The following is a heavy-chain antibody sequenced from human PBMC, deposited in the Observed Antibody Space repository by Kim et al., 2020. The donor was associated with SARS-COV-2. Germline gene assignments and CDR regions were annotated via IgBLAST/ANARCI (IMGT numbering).Heavy chain of an antibody. Sequence: GESLKISCKGSGYSFTSYWIGWVRQMPGKGLEWMGIIYPGDSDTRYSPSFQGQVTISSDKSISTAYLQWSSLKASDTAMYYCARHNGDCSSTSCYYYYYYGMDVWGQGTTVTVSS. CDR1: GYSFTSYW. V-gene: IGHV5-51*01. D-gene: IGHD2-2*01. CDR2: IYPGDSDT. J-gene: IGHJ6*02. CDR3: ARHNGDCSSTSCYYYYYYGMDV.